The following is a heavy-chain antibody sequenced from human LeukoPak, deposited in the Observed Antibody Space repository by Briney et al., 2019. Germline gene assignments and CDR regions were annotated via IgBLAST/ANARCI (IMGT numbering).Heavy chain of an antibody. D-gene: IGHD1-26*01. CDR2: IIPIFGTA. Sequence: GASVKVSCKASGGTFSSYAISWVRQAPGQGLEWMGGIIPIFGTANYAQKLQGRVTMTTDTSTSTAYMELRSLRSDDTAVYYCARDSGSYYDYWGQGTLVTVSS. CDR1: GGTFSSYA. J-gene: IGHJ4*02. V-gene: IGHV1-69*05. CDR3: ARDSGSYYDY.